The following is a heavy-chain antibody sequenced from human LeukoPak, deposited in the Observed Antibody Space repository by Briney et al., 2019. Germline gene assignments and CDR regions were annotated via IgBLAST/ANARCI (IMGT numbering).Heavy chain of an antibody. J-gene: IGHJ4*02. Sequence: SVKISCKASGGTFSSNAISWVRQAPGQGLEWMGRIIPIFGIANYAQKFQGRVTITADKSTSTAYMELSSLRSEDTAVYYCARSYYDSSGYLDYRGQGTLVTVSS. D-gene: IGHD3-22*01. V-gene: IGHV1-69*04. CDR3: ARSYYDSSGYLDY. CDR2: IIPIFGIA. CDR1: GGTFSSNA.